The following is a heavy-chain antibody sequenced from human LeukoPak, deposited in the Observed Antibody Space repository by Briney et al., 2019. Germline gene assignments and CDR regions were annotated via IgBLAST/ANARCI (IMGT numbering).Heavy chain of an antibody. V-gene: IGHV3-30*01. J-gene: IGHJ4*02. CDR2: ISYDGSNK. CDR1: GFTFSSYA. D-gene: IGHD6-13*01. Sequence: GRSLRLSCAASGFTFSSYAMHWVRQAPGKGLEWVAVISYDGSNKYYADSVKGRFTISRDNSKNTLYLQMNSLRAEDTAVYYCARGRPNNSQDLSSSWPSFDYWGQGTLVTVSS. CDR3: ARGRPNNSQDLSSSWPSFDY.